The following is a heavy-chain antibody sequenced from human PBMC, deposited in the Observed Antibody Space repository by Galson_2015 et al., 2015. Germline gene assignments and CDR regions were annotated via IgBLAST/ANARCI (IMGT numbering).Heavy chain of an antibody. D-gene: IGHD3-3*01. J-gene: IGHJ4*02. CDR1: EFTFSSYY. CDR3: ARQIFEYDFWSSYLPTNVDY. V-gene: IGHV3-21*01. CDR2: ISSTTTYI. Sequence: SLRLSCAASEFTFSSYYMSWVRQAPGKGLEWVSSISSTTTYIYYVDSVKGRFTISRDNAKNSLYLQMNSLGAEDTAVYYCARQIFEYDFWSSYLPTNVDYWGQWTLVTVSS.